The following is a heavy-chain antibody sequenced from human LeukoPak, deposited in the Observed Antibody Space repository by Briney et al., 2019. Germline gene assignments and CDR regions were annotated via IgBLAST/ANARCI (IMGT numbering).Heavy chain of an antibody. J-gene: IGHJ4*02. CDR3: ARGGHLRFLEWLLSY. CDR1: GYTSTDYY. CDR2: INPNSGGT. V-gene: IGHV1-2*02. Sequence: ASVKVSCKASGYTSTDYYMHWVRQAPGQGLEWMGWINPNSGGTNYAQKFQGRVTMTRDTSISTAYMELSRLRSDDTAVYYCARGGHLRFLEWLLSYWGQGTLVTVSS. D-gene: IGHD3-3*01.